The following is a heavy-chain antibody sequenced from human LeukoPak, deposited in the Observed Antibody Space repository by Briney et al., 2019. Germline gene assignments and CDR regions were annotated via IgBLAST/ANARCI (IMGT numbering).Heavy chain of an antibody. D-gene: IGHD3-22*01. CDR2: ISGRGST. CDR3: AKDGGSTGYCFDY. CDR1: GFTFSNYA. Sequence: GGSLRLSCVASGFTFSNYAMSWVRQAPGKGLEWVSTISGRGSTNYADSVKGRFTISRDNSKNTLYVQMTSLRAEDTAIYYCAKDGGSTGYCFDYWGQGTLVTVYS. J-gene: IGHJ4*02. V-gene: IGHV3-23*01.